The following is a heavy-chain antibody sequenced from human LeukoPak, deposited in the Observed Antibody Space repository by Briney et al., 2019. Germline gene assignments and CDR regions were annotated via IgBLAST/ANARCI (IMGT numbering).Heavy chain of an antibody. D-gene: IGHD1-1*01. J-gene: IGHJ4*02. V-gene: IGHV3-23*01. Sequence: GGSLRLSCAASGFTFSSYAMSWVRQAPGKGLEWVSAISGSGGRTYYADSVKGRFTISRDSSKNTLYLQMNSLRAEDTAVYYCAKMVGYKWNDVAYHFDYWGQGTLVTVSS. CDR2: ISGSGGRT. CDR3: AKMVGYKWNDVAYHFDY. CDR1: GFTFSSYA.